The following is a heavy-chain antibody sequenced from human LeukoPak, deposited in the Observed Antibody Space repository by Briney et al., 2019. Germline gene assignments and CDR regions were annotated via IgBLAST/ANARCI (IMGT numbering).Heavy chain of an antibody. Sequence: GGSLRLSCAASGFTFSSYAMSWVRQAPGKGLECISCFSGSGGSTYYADSVKGRFTISRDNSKNSLYLQMNSLRAEDTAVYYCARGKDYYDSSGYIKFDYWGQGTLVTVSS. CDR1: GFTFSSYA. V-gene: IGHV3-23*01. J-gene: IGHJ4*02. CDR2: FSGSGGST. CDR3: ARGKDYYDSSGYIKFDY. D-gene: IGHD3-22*01.